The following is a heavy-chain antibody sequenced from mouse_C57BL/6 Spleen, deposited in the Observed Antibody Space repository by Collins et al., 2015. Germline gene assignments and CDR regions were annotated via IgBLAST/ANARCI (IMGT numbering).Heavy chain of an antibody. CDR3: ARGMTTTAMDY. Sequence: DVQLQESGPGLVKPSQSLSLPCSVTGYSITSGYYWNWIRQFPGNKLEWTGYINYDGSNDCNPSLKNRISISRDTSKNQFFLKLNSVTTEDTATYYCARGMTTTAMDYWGQGTSVTVSS. D-gene: IGHD2-4*01. V-gene: IGHV3-6*02. CDR2: INYDGSN. CDR1: GYSITSGYY. J-gene: IGHJ4*01.